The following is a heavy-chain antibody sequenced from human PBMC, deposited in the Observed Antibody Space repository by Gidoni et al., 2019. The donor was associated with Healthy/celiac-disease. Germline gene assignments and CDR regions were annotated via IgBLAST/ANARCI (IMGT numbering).Heavy chain of an antibody. CDR3: ARDRGRSWYFDY. CDR1: GFTFSSYS. CDR2: ISSSSSYI. J-gene: IGHJ4*02. Sequence: EVQLVESGGGLVKPGGSLRLACAASGFTFSSYSMNWVRQAPGKGLEWVSSISSSSSYIYYADSVKGRFTISRDNAKNSLYLQMNSLRAEDTAVYYCARDRGRSWYFDYWGQGTLVTVSS. D-gene: IGHD6-13*01. V-gene: IGHV3-21*01.